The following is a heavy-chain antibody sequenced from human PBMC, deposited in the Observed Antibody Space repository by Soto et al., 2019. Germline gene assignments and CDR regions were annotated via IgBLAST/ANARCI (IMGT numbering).Heavy chain of an antibody. J-gene: IGHJ4*02. CDR3: ARRYGYSFDY. CDR2: IYYSGTT. Sequence: QVQLQESGPGLVKPSETLSLTCTVSGGSTSSYYWSWIRQPPGKGLEWIGYIYYSGTTNYNPSLKSRVTISVDTSKNQLSLKLSSVTAADTAVYYCARRYGYSFDYWGQGTLVTVSS. V-gene: IGHV4-59*08. D-gene: IGHD5-18*01. CDR1: GGSTSSYY.